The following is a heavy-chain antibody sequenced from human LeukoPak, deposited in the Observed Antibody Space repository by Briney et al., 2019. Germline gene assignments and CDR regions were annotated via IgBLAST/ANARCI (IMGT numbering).Heavy chain of an antibody. CDR2: IWYDGSNN. D-gene: IGHD2-15*01. CDR3: ARCSGGTCFPRGYMDV. J-gene: IGHJ6*03. CDR1: GFTFSTYG. V-gene: IGHV3-33*01. Sequence: GRSLRLSCAASGFTFSTYGMHRVRQAPGKGLGWVAVIWYDGSNNYYADSVKGRFTISRDNSKNTLYLQMNSLRAEDTAVYCCARCSGGTCFPRGYMDVWGKGTTVTVSS.